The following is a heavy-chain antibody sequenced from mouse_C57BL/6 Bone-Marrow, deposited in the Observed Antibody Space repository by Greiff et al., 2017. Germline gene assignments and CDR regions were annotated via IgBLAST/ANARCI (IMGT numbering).Heavy chain of an antibody. CDR1: GYTFTDYY. CDR2: INPYNGGT. D-gene: IGHD2-1*01. CDR3: ASSYGNYAMDY. V-gene: IGHV1-19*01. Sequence: EVQLQQSGPVLVKPGASVKMSCKASGYTFTDYYMNWVKQSHGKSLEWIGVINPYNGGTSYNQKFKSEATLTVDKSSSTAYMELNSLTSEDSAASYCASSYGNYAMDYWGQGTSVTVSS. J-gene: IGHJ4*01.